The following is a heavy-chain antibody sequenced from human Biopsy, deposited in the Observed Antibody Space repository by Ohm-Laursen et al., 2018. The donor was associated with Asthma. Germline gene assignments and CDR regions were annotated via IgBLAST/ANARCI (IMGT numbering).Heavy chain of an antibody. V-gene: IGHV1-69*01. CDR2: LIPVLGTP. J-gene: IGHJ6*02. CDR1: GDSFSNYA. Sequence: SSVKVPCKASGDSFSNYAISWVRQAPGQGLEWMGGLIPVLGTPDHAQMFEGRVTITADESTSTAYMELSSLSSEDTAVYYCARGYSGSDRIVYYYSGLEVWGQGTTVTV. D-gene: IGHD5-12*01. CDR3: ARGYSGSDRIVYYYSGLEV.